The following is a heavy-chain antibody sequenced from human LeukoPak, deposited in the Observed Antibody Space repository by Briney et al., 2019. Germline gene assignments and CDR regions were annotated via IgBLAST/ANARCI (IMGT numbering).Heavy chain of an antibody. CDR3: ARERVVMGEMWSYEWFDP. J-gene: IGHJ5*02. V-gene: IGHV1-69*04. D-gene: IGHD3-16*01. CDR2: IIPMLDIA. Sequence: GASVKVSCKASGGTFSDYGISWVRQAPGQGLEWMARIIPMLDIANYEQKFQGRVTVTADKSTSTVHMEFSSLRSEDTAVYYCARERVVMGEMWSYEWFDPWGQGSLVTVSS. CDR1: GGTFSDYG.